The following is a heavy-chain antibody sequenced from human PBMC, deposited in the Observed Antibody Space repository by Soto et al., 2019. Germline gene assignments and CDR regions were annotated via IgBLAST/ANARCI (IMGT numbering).Heavy chain of an antibody. D-gene: IGHD6-6*01. Sequence: GRSLRLSCAAAGVTFGSDWMSWVRQAPGNGLEWVANIKQDGSEKYYVDSVKGRFTISRDNAKNSLYLQMNSLRAEDTAVYYCAREYSSSEKGYYYGMDVWGQGTTVPVSS. J-gene: IGHJ6*02. CDR3: AREYSSSEKGYYYGMDV. CDR2: IKQDGSEK. CDR1: GVTFGSDW. V-gene: IGHV3-7*03.